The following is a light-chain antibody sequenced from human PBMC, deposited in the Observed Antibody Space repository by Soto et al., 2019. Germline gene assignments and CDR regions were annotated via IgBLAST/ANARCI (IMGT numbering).Light chain of an antibody. CDR2: GNS. CDR1: SSKIGAGYD. V-gene: IGLV1-40*01. Sequence: QSVLSPPPPVAGGPRQGVPISCTWSSSKIGAGYDVHWYQQLPGTAPKLLIYGNSNRPSGVPDRFSGSKSGTSASLAITGLQAEDEADYYCQSYDSSLSGSYVFGTGTKVTVL. CDR3: QSYDSSLSGSYV. J-gene: IGLJ1*01.